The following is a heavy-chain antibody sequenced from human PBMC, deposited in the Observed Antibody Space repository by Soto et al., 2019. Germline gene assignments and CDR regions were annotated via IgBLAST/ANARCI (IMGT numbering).Heavy chain of an antibody. CDR2: ISYDGNYK. D-gene: IGHD6-6*01. Sequence: QMQLVESGGGVVQPGRSPRLSCAASGFTFSSYGMHWVRQAPGKGLEWVAIISYDGNYKYYADSVKGRFTVSRDNSKNTVYLQMNSLRAEDTAVYYCAKGRWSARPDYYCFGMDVWGQGTTVTVSS. CDR1: GFTFSSYG. V-gene: IGHV3-30*18. J-gene: IGHJ6*02. CDR3: AKGRWSARPDYYCFGMDV.